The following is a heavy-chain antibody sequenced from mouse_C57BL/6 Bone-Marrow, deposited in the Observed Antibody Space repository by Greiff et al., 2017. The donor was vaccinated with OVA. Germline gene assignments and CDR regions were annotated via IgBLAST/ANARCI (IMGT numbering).Heavy chain of an antibody. J-gene: IGHJ4*01. D-gene: IGHD2-2*01. CDR2: IYPGSGST. CDR1: GYTFTSYW. Sequence: QVQLQQPGAELVKPGASVQMSCKASGYTFTSYWITWVKQRPGQGLEWIGDIYPGSGSTNYNEKFKSKATLTVDTSSSTAYMQLSSLTSEDSAVYYCAIYYGYDVDAMDYWGQGTSVTVSS. CDR3: AIYYGYDVDAMDY. V-gene: IGHV1-55*01.